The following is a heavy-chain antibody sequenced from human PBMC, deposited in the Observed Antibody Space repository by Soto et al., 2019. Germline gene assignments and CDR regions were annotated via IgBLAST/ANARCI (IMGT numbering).Heavy chain of an antibody. Sequence: QVQLVQSGAEVKKPGTSVRISCKTSGYTFSNYDINWVRQAAGQGLEWMGWMNPKSGYTGSARNFQGRVTMTGDTSMTTDYMELSSLRSEDTAVYYCARVMGSVDFWGQGTLVTVSS. V-gene: IGHV1-8*01. CDR2: MNPKSGYT. J-gene: IGHJ4*02. CDR1: GYTFSNYD. CDR3: ARVMGSVDF. D-gene: IGHD1-26*01.